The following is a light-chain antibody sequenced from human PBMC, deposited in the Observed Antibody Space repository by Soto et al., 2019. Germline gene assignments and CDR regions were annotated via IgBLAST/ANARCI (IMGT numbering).Light chain of an antibody. CDR1: SSDVGSYNL. CDR3: CSYAGSSTV. CDR2: EGS. Sequence: QSVLTQPASVYGSPGQSITISCTGTSSDVGSYNLVSWYQQHPGKAPKLMIYEGSKRPSGVSNRFSGSKSGNTASLTISGLQAEDEADYYCCSYAGSSTVFGGGTKVTVL. J-gene: IGLJ2*01. V-gene: IGLV2-23*01.